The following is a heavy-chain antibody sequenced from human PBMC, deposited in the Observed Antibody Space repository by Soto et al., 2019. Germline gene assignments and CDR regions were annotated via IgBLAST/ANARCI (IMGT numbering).Heavy chain of an antibody. Sequence: QVQLVESGGGVVQPGRSLRPSCAASGFTFSSYGMHWVRQAPGKGLEWVAIISYDGSNKYYADSVKGRFTISRDNSKNTLYLQMNSLRPEDTAVYYCAKDLLRDLEWLLNDAFDIWGQGTMVTVSS. J-gene: IGHJ3*02. V-gene: IGHV3-30*18. CDR2: ISYDGSNK. CDR3: AKDLLRDLEWLLNDAFDI. D-gene: IGHD3-3*01. CDR1: GFTFSSYG.